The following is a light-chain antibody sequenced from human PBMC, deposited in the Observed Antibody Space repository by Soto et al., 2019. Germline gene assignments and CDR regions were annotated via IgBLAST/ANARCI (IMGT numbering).Light chain of an antibody. Sequence: QSVLTQPPSASGTPGQRVTISCSGTRSNIGSNTVHWYQQLPGTAPKLVIYSNNQRSSGVPDRFSASKSDTSASLAISGVQSEDEAEYSCASWDDSLNGTVFGGGTKLTVL. CDR3: ASWDDSLNGTV. CDR1: RSNIGSNT. CDR2: SNN. J-gene: IGLJ2*01. V-gene: IGLV1-44*01.